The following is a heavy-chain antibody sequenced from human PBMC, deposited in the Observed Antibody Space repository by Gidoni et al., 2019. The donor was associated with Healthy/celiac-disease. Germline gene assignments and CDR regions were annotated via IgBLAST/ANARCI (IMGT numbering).Heavy chain of an antibody. V-gene: IGHV4-31*03. CDR2: IYYSGST. CDR1: GGSISSGGYY. D-gene: IGHD3-10*01. Sequence: QVQLQESGPGLVKPSQTLSLTCTVSGGSISSGGYYWSWIRQHPGKGLGWIGYIYYSGSTYYNPSLKSRVTISVDTSKNQFSLKLSSVTAADTAVYYCARWYQVVRGVTDAFDIWGQGTMVTVSS. CDR3: ARWYQVVRGVTDAFDI. J-gene: IGHJ3*02.